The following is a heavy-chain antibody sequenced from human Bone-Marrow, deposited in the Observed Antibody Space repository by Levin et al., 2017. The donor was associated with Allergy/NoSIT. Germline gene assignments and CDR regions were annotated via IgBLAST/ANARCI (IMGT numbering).Heavy chain of an antibody. D-gene: IGHD1-1*01. CDR3: VRDLNRWKDPWSYNWFDS. CDR1: GYTFKNYA. Sequence: PGESLKISCKTFGYTFKNYAISWVRQAPGQGLEWVGWISGQKGDTNYAQKVQGRVTMTTDTSTGTVFMELRSLRFDDTAIYYCVRDLNRWKDPWSYNWFDSWGQGTLVTVSS. V-gene: IGHV1-18*01. J-gene: IGHJ5*01. CDR2: ISGQKGDT.